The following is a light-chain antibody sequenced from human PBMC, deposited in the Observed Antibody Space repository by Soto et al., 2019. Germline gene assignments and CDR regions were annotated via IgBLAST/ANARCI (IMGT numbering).Light chain of an antibody. CDR2: GAS. Sequence: EIVLTQSPGTLSLSPGERATLSCRASQPVTSSYLAWYQQKPGQAPRLLISGASSRATGIPDRFSGSGSGTDFTLTISGLGPEDSAVYYCQQYGGSWTFGQGTKMEIK. CDR3: QQYGGSWT. J-gene: IGKJ1*01. CDR1: QPVTSSY. V-gene: IGKV3-20*01.